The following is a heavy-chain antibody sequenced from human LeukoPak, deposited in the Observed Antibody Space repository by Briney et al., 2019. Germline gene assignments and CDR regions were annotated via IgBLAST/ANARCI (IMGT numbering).Heavy chain of an antibody. CDR3: ARTDGYCSSTSCHGDAFDI. Sequence: SQTLSLTCTVSGGSISSGGYYWSWLRQPPGMGLEWIGYIYHSGSTYYNPSLKSRVTISVDRSKNQFSLKLSSVTAADTAVYYCARTDGYCSSTSCHGDAFDIWGQGTMVTVSS. V-gene: IGHV4-30-2*01. CDR2: IYHSGST. J-gene: IGHJ3*02. CDR1: GGSISSGGYY. D-gene: IGHD2-2*03.